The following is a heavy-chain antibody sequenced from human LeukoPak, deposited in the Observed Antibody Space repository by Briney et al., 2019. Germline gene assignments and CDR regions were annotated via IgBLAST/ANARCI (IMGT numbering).Heavy chain of an antibody. CDR2: ISAYNGNT. Sequence: ASVKVSCKASGYTFTSYGISWVRQAPGQGLEWMGWISAYNGNTNYAQKLQGRVTMTTDTSTSTAYMELRSLRSDDTAVYYCARSKRRYYYDSSAPGRWYYGMDVWGQGTTVTVSS. J-gene: IGHJ6*02. V-gene: IGHV1-18*01. CDR1: GYTFTSYG. D-gene: IGHD3-22*01. CDR3: ARSKRRYYYDSSAPGRWYYGMDV.